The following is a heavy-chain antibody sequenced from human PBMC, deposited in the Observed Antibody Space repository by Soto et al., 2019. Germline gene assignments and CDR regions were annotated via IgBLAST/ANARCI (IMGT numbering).Heavy chain of an antibody. Sequence: QVQLVESGGGVVQPGRSLRLSCAASGFTFSSYGMHWLRQAPGKGLEWVAVIWYDGSNKYYADSVKGRFTISRDNSKNTLYLQMNSLRAEDTAVYYCARSRDYGDYYFDHWGQGTLVTVSS. CDR1: GFTFSSYG. J-gene: IGHJ4*02. CDR2: IWYDGSNK. CDR3: ARSRDYGDYYFDH. V-gene: IGHV3-33*01. D-gene: IGHD4-17*01.